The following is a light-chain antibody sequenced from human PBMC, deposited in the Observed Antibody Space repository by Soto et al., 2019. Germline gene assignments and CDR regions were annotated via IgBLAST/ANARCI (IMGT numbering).Light chain of an antibody. CDR2: WAS. CDR3: QPYYSPWT. J-gene: IGKJ1*01. V-gene: IGKV4-1*01. CDR1: QSVLYNSNNKNY. Sequence: DIVMTQSPDSLAVSLGERATINCKSSQSVLYNSNNKNYLAWYQQKPGQPPKLLIYWASTRESGVPDRFSGRGSGTDFTLTISSLQAEDVAVYYCQPYYSPWTFGQGTKVEIK.